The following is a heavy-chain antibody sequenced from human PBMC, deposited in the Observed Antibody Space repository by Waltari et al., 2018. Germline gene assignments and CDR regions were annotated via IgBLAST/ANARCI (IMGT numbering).Heavy chain of an antibody. CDR2: IYYSGST. D-gene: IGHD2-2*01. CDR3: ARDVVVPAAPAAYYYGMDV. CDR1: GGSISSYY. V-gene: IGHV4-59*01. J-gene: IGHJ6*02. Sequence: QVQLQESGPGLVKPSETLSLTCTVSGGSISSYYWSWIRQPPGKGLEWIGYIYYSGSTNYNPSLKSRVTISVDTSKNQFSLKLSSVTAADTAVYYCARDVVVPAAPAAYYYGMDVWGQGTTVTVSS.